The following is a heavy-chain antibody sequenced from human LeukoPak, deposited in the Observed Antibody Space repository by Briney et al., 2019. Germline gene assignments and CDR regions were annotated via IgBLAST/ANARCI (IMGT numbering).Heavy chain of an antibody. CDR2: IIGSGSST. Sequence: GGSLRLSCAASGLTFSSYAMSWVRQAPGKGLEWVSAIIGSGSSTYYADSVKGRFTISRDNSKNTLFLQMNSLRAEDKAVYYCAKDRAQQLVLDFWGQGTLVTVSS. V-gene: IGHV3-23*01. D-gene: IGHD6-13*01. J-gene: IGHJ4*02. CDR3: AKDRAQQLVLDF. CDR1: GLTFSSYA.